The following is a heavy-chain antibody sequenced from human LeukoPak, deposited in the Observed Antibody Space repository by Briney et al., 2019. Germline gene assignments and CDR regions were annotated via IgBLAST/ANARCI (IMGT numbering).Heavy chain of an antibody. Sequence: PSETLSLTCTVSGGSISSYYWSWIRQPPGKGLEWIGYIYYSGSTNYNPSLKSRVTISVDTSKNQFSLKLSSVTAADTAVYYCAARQASGTGDDAFDIWGQGTMVTVSS. J-gene: IGHJ3*02. CDR2: IYYSGST. CDR1: GGSISSYY. V-gene: IGHV4-59*01. D-gene: IGHD3-10*01. CDR3: AARQASGTGDDAFDI.